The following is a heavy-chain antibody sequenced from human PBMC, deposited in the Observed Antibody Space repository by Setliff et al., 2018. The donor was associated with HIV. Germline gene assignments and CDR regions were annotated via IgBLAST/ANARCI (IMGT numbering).Heavy chain of an antibody. J-gene: IGHJ3*02. V-gene: IGHV3-21*04. CDR2: ISSSGSYI. CDR3: AKGGAYSSGSMRALDI. CDR1: GFSFFNFA. Sequence: LRLSCATSGFSFFNFALNWVRQAPGKGLEWVSSISSSGSYIYYADSVQGRCTISRDNSKNTLYLQMNSLRAEDTAVYYCAKGGAYSSGSMRALDIWGQGTMVTVSS. D-gene: IGHD6-19*01.